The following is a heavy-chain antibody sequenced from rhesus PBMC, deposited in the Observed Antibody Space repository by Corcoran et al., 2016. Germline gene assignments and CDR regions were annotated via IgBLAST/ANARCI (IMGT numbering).Heavy chain of an antibody. CDR3: ARPGGIAAAGTGLFDY. CDR2: ISYSGST. V-gene: IGHV4-122*02. J-gene: IGHJ4*01. D-gene: IGHD6-25*01. Sequence: QVQLQESGSGLVKPSETLSLTCAVSGDSITSNSYLWSWIRKAPGKGLEWIGYISYSGSTSYNPSLKSRVTISRDTSQNQFSLKLTSVTAADTAVYYCARPGGIAAAGTGLFDYWGQGVLVTVSS. CDR1: GDSITSNSYL.